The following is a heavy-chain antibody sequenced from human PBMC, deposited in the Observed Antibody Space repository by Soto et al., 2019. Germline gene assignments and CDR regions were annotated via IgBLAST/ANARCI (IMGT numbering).Heavy chain of an antibody. CDR3: ASITMFRGVIIENWFDP. Sequence: SETLSLTCTVSGGSISSSSYYWGWIRQPPGKGLERIGSFFFIGSTYYNPSLKSRFTISVDTSKNLFSLKLSFLTAADTVFFYCASITMFRGVIIENWFDPWGQGTLVTVSS. CDR2: FFFIGST. CDR1: GGSISSSSYY. D-gene: IGHD3-10*01. J-gene: IGHJ5*02. V-gene: IGHV4-39*01.